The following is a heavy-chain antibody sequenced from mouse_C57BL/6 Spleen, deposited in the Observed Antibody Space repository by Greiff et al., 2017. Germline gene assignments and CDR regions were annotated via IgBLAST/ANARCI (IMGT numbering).Heavy chain of an antibody. D-gene: IGHD1-1*01. Sequence: VKLMESGAELVKPGASVKLSCKASGYTFTESTIHWVKQRSGQGLEWIGWFYPGSGSIKYNEKFKDKATLTADKSSSTVYMELSRLTSEDSAVYFCARRETLHYYGPYFDVWGTGTTVTVSS. V-gene: IGHV1-62-2*01. CDR2: FYPGSGSI. J-gene: IGHJ1*03. CDR3: ARRETLHYYGPYFDV. CDR1: GYTFTEST.